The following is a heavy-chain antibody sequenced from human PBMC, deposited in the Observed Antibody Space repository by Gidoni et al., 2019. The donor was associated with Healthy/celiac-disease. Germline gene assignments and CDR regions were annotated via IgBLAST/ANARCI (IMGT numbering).Heavy chain of an antibody. CDR1: GFSLSNARMG. J-gene: IGHJ4*02. CDR3: ARIRYGNDFWSGYYFFDY. Sequence: QVTLKESGPVLVKPTETLTLTCTVSGFSLSNARMGVSWIRQPPGKALEWLAHSFSNDEKSYSTSLKSRLTISKDTSKSQVVLTMTNMDPVDTATYYCARIRYGNDFWSGYYFFDYWGQGTLVTVSS. V-gene: IGHV2-26*01. CDR2: SFSNDEK. D-gene: IGHD3-3*01.